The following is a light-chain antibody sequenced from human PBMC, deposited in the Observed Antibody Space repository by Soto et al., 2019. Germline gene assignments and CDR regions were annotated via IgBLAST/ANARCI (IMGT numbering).Light chain of an antibody. CDR3: AVWDDRLNGPV. CDR1: SSNVGNNA. CDR2: YDD. Sequence: SVLTQPPSVSDAPRQRVTISCSGSSSNVGNNAVNWYQQLPGKAPKLLIYYDDLLPSGVSDRFSGSKSGTSASLAISGLQSEDEADYYCAVWDDRLNGPVFGGGTKLTVL. V-gene: IGLV1-36*01. J-gene: IGLJ2*01.